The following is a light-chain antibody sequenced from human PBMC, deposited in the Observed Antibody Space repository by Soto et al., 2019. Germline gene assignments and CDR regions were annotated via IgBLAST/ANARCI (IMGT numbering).Light chain of an antibody. CDR1: QSVGSF. V-gene: IGKV3-11*01. J-gene: IGKJ3*01. CDR3: QHRSNWLGT. CDR2: DAS. Sequence: EIVLTQSPATLSLSPGERATLSCRASQSVGSFLAWYQQKSGQAPRLLIYDASNRAPGIPARFSGSGSGTDFTLIISSLEPEDFAVYYCQHRSNWLGTFGPGTKVDI.